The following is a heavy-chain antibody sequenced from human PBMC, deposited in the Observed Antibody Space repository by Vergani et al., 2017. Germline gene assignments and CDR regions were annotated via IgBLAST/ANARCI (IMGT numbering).Heavy chain of an antibody. CDR1: GFTFSNAW. CDR3: TTHPGYCSSTSCYERFDY. CDR2: IKSKTDGGTT. Sequence: EVQLVESGGGLVKPGGSLRLSCAASGFTFSNAWMSWVRQAPGTGLELVGRIKSKTDGGTTDYAAPVKGRFTISRDDSKNTLYLQMNSLKTEDTAVYYCTTHPGYCSSTSCYERFDYWGQGTLVTVSS. D-gene: IGHD2-2*03. J-gene: IGHJ4*02. V-gene: IGHV3-15*01.